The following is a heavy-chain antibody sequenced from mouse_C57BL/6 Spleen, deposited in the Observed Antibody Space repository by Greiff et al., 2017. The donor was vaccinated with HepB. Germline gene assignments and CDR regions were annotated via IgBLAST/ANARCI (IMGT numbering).Heavy chain of an antibody. J-gene: IGHJ2*01. D-gene: IGHD2-4*01. CDR1: GYTFTSYW. Sequence: QVQLQQPGAELVMPGASVKLSCKASGYTFTSYWMHWVKQRPGQGLEWIGEIDPSDSYTNYNQKFKGKSTLTVDKSSSTAYMQLSSLTSEDSAVYYCARSYDYDHFDYWGQGTTLTVYS. CDR3: ARSYDYDHFDY. V-gene: IGHV1-69*01. CDR2: IDPSDSYT.